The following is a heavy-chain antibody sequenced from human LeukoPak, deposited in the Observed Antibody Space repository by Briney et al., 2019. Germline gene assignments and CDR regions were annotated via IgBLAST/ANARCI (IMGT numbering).Heavy chain of an antibody. J-gene: IGHJ5*02. CDR1: GFTSSGYA. CDR2: IRYDGSTK. Sequence: GGSLRLSCAASGFTSSGYAMHWVRQAPVKGLEWVAFIRYDGSTKYYADSVKGRFTISRDNSKNMLYLQMNSLRAEDTAEYYCATQRGREYNWFDPWGQGTLVTVSS. V-gene: IGHV3-30*02. CDR3: ATQRGREYNWFDP. D-gene: IGHD3-10*01.